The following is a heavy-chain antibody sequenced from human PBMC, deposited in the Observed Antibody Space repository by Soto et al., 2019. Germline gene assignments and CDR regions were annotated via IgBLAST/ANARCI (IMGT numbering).Heavy chain of an antibody. V-gene: IGHV1-46*03. Sequence: ASVKVSCKASGYTFTSYYMHWVRQAPGQGLEWMGIINPSGGSTSYAQKFQGRVTMTRDTSTSTVYMELSSLGSEDTAVYYCARARVTTTLKGDYYYYYMDVWGKGTTVTVSS. D-gene: IGHD2-21*02. J-gene: IGHJ6*03. CDR1: GYTFTSYY. CDR3: ARARVTTTLKGDYYYYYMDV. CDR2: INPSGGST.